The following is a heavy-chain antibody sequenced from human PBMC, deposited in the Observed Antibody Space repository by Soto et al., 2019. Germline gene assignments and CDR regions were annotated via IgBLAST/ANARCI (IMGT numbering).Heavy chain of an antibody. Sequence: QVQLVESGGGVVQPGRSLRLSCAASGFTFSSYGMHWVRQAPGKGLEWVAVIWYDGSNKYYADSVKGRFTISRDNSKNTLYLQMNSLRAEDTAVYYCARGAVAGPYYYYGRDVWGQGTTVTVSS. D-gene: IGHD6-19*01. V-gene: IGHV3-33*01. CDR2: IWYDGSNK. CDR1: GFTFSSYG. CDR3: ARGAVAGPYYYYGRDV. J-gene: IGHJ6*02.